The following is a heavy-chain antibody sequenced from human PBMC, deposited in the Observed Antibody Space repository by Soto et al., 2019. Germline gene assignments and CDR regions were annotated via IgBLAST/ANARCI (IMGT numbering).Heavy chain of an antibody. D-gene: IGHD2-21*02. CDR1: GGTAASSHW. CDR2: VYHTGDT. CDR3: AREIVTAGGNNYFDP. J-gene: IGHJ5*02. Sequence: PSQTLSLTCGVSGGTAASSHWCSWVRQSPGRGLEWIGNVYHTGDTNFNPSLQSRVTFSVDKSNNQFSLRLTSVTAADTAVYFCAREIVTAGGNNYFDPWGPGTLVTVSS. V-gene: IGHV4-4*02.